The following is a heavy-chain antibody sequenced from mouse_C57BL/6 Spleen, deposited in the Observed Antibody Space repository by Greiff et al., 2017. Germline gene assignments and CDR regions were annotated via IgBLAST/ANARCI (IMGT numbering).Heavy chain of an antibody. J-gene: IGHJ4*01. CDR1: GYTFTSYW. Sequence: QVQLQQSGAELVRPGSSVKLSCKASGYTFTSYWMAWVKQRPGQGLEWIGNIYPSDSETHYNQTFKDKATLTVDKSSSTAYMQLSSLTSEDSAVYYCAREGTDYGSSYDAMDDWGQGTSVTVSS. D-gene: IGHD1-1*01. V-gene: IGHV1-61*01. CDR3: AREGTDYGSSYDAMDD. CDR2: IYPSDSET.